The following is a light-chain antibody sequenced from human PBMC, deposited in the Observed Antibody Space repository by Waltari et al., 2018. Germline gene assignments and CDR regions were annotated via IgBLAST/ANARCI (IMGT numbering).Light chain of an antibody. CDR1: SGSVSSTSY. V-gene: IGLV8-61*01. Sequence: QTVVTQEPSLSVSPGGTVTLTCALSSGSVSSTSYPTWYQQTPGQPPRPLVYTGIRRSSGVPDRFSGSIRGNTAALTITGAQADDDSNYSCSMYMGSGVWVFGGGTKLTVL. CDR3: SMYMGSGVWV. CDR2: TGI. J-gene: IGLJ3*02.